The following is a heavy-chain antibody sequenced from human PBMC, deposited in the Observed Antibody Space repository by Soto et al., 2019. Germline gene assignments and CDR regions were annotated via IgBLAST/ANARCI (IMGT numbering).Heavy chain of an antibody. J-gene: IGHJ4*02. CDR1: GVSISSGNW. CDR2: IFHDGTA. D-gene: IGHD2-8*01. Sequence: PSETLSLTCAVSGVSISSGNWWTWVRQTPQRGLEYIGEIFHDGTANYYPSFERRVAISVDTSKNQFSLKLTSVTAADTAIYFCARLVYDTRLNYMYFDFWGQGALLPVSS. CDR3: ARLVYDTRLNYMYFDF. V-gene: IGHV4-4*02.